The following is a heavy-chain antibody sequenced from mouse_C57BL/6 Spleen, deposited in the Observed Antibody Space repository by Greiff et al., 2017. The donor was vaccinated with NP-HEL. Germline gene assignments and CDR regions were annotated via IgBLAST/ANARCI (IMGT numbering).Heavy chain of an antibody. Sequence: DVQLVESGGGLVKPGGSLKLSCAASGFTFSDYGMHWVRQAPEKGLEWVAYISSGSSTIYYADTVKGRFTISRDNAKNTLFLQMTSLRSEDTAMYYCARGLPWYFDVWGTGTTVTVSS. CDR3: ARGLPWYFDV. CDR2: ISSGSSTI. J-gene: IGHJ1*03. V-gene: IGHV5-17*01. D-gene: IGHD2-4*01. CDR1: GFTFSDYG.